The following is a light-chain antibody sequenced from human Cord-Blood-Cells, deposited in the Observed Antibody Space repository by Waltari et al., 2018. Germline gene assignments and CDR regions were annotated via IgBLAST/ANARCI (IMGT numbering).Light chain of an antibody. V-gene: IGKV2-28*01. CDR3: MQALQTPRYT. CDR2: LGS. Sequence: VMTQSPSSLPVTLGVPATISCDSCPSLLHSNGYNYLDWYLQMPGQSPQLLIYLGSNRASGVPDRFSGSGSGTDFTLKISRVEAEDVGVYYCMQALQTPRYTFGQGTKLEIK. CDR1: PSLLHSNGYNY. J-gene: IGKJ2*01.